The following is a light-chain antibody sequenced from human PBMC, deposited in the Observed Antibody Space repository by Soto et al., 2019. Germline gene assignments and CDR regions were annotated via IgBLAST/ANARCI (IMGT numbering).Light chain of an antibody. CDR2: RNN. CDR3: AAWDDSLSGPLYV. V-gene: IGLV1-47*01. J-gene: IGLJ1*01. CDR1: SSNIGSNY. Sequence: QSVLTQPPSASGTPGQRVTISCSGSSSNIGSNYVYWYQQLPGTAPKLLIYRNNQRPSGVPDRFSGSKSGTSASLAISGRRSEDEAEYDCAAWDDSLSGPLYVFGTGTKLTVL.